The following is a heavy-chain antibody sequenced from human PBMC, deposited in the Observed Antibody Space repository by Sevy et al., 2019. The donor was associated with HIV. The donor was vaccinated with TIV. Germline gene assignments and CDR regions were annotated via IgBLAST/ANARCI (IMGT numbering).Heavy chain of an antibody. CDR2: VSGYNANA. J-gene: IGHJ5*02. V-gene: IGHV1-18*04. CDR1: GYTFTSYG. D-gene: IGHD2-21*01. CDR3: VKDWAHILRYDCFDP. Sequence: ASVKVSCKTSGYTFTSYGISWVRQAPGHGLEWMGWVSGYNANANYAQRFQGRVTMTSDTSTSTAYMELRSLTSDDTAFYYCVKDWAHILRYDCFDPWGQGTLVTVSS.